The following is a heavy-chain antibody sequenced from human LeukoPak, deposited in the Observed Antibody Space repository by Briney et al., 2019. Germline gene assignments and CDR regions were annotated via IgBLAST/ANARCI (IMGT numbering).Heavy chain of an antibody. CDR1: GYTFTGYY. CDR2: INPNSGGT. Sequence: ASVKVSCKASGYTFTGYYMHWVRQAPGQGLEWMGWINPNSGGTNYAQKFQGWVTMTRDTSISTAYMELSRLRSDDTAVYYCARSLAVGAPESNCWGQGTMVTVSS. J-gene: IGHJ3*01. V-gene: IGHV1-2*04. CDR3: ARSLAVGAPESNC. D-gene: IGHD1-26*01.